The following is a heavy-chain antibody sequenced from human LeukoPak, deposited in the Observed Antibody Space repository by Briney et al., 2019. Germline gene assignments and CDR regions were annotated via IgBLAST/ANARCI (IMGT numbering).Heavy chain of an antibody. CDR2: ISGSGGST. Sequence: LPGGSLRLSCAASGFTVSSNYMSWVRQAPGKGLEWVSAISGSGGSTYYADSVKGRFTISRDNSKNTLYLQMNSLRAEDTAVYYYAKVPYSIAVAHILFDYWGQGTLVTVSS. J-gene: IGHJ4*02. CDR1: GFTVSSNY. V-gene: IGHV3-23*01. CDR3: AKVPYSIAVAHILFDY. D-gene: IGHD6-19*01.